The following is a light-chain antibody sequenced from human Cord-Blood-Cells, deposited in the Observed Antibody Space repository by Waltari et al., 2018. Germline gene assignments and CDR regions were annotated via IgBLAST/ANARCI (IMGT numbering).Light chain of an antibody. CDR3: CSYAGSSTLV. CDR2: EVS. J-gene: IGLJ3*02. V-gene: IGLV2-23*02. CDR1: SSAVGSYYL. Sequence: QSALTQPASVSGSPGQSITISCPGTSSAVGSYYLVSWFQQHPGKAPKLMIYEVSKRPSGVSNRFSGSKSGNTASLTISGLQAEDEADYYCCSYAGSSTLVFGGGTKLTVL.